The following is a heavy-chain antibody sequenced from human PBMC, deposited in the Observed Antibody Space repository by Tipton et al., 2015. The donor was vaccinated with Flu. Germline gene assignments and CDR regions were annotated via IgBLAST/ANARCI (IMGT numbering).Heavy chain of an antibody. D-gene: IGHD3-10*01. V-gene: IGHV4-38-2*02. CDR2: MYQDGSA. CDR3: TRHANYGSGSPYYFDH. Sequence: TLSLTCTVSGYSISSGYYWGWIRQPPGKGLEWIGGMYQDGSAYYNPSLKRRVTVSVDTLKNQFSLKVTSVTAADTALYYCTRHANYGSGSPYYFDHWGQGSLVTVSS. J-gene: IGHJ4*02. CDR1: GYSISSGYY.